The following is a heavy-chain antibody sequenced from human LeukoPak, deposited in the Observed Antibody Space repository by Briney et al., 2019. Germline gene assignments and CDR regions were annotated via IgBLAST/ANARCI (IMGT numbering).Heavy chain of an antibody. CDR3: ARDRHSSGYFDY. CDR1: GFTFSSYG. CDR2: ISYDGSNK. Sequence: PGRSLRLSCAASGFTFSSYGMHWVRQAPGKGLEWVAVISYDGSNKYYADSVKGRFTISRDNSKNTLYLQMNSLRAEDTAVYYCARDRHSSGYFDYWGQGTLVTVSS. J-gene: IGHJ4*02. V-gene: IGHV3-30*03. D-gene: IGHD6-19*01.